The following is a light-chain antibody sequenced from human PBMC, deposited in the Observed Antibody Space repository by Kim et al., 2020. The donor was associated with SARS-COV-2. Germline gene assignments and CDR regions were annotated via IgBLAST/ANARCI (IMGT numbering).Light chain of an antibody. Sequence: FPPGDSATPSCTASQSVGGNFLAWYKMKPGQGPRLLIDGASSRATGIPDRISGSGSGTDFTLTISRLEPEDIAVYYCQQYGGSPTFGGGTKVDIK. V-gene: IGKV3-20*01. CDR1: QSVGGNF. CDR3: QQYGGSPT. J-gene: IGKJ4*01. CDR2: GAS.